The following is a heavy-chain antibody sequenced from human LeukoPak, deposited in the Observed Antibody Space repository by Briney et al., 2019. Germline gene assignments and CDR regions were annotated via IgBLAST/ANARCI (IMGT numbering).Heavy chain of an antibody. D-gene: IGHD5-12*01. Sequence: ASVKVSCKASGYTFTDYYMHWVRQAPGQGLEWMGWINPNSGGTNYAQKFQGRVTMTRDTSISTAYMELSRLRSDDTAVYYCARTGYSGYDTFDYWGQGTLVTVSS. CDR2: INPNSGGT. CDR1: GYTFTDYY. J-gene: IGHJ4*02. V-gene: IGHV1-2*02. CDR3: ARTGYSGYDTFDY.